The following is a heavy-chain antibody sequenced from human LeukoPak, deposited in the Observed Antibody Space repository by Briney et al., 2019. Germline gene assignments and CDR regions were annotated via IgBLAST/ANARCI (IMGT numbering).Heavy chain of an antibody. J-gene: IGHJ5*02. CDR3: AKATLYLVIDP. D-gene: IGHD2-8*01. CDR2: ISYDGSNK. Sequence: GGSLRLSCAASGFTFSSYAMHWVRQAPGKGLEWVAVISYDGSNKYYADSVKGRFTISRDNSKNTLYLQMNSLRAEDTAVYYCAKATLYLVIDPWGQGTLVTVSS. V-gene: IGHV3-30-3*01. CDR1: GFTFSSYA.